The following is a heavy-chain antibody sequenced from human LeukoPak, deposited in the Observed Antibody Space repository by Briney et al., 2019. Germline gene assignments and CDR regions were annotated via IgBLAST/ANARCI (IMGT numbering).Heavy chain of an antibody. CDR3: VRDLYCSSTTRCYYFDY. D-gene: IGHD2-2*01. Sequence: PGGSLRLSCAASGFTFSSYAMHWVRQAPGKGLEWVAVISYDGSNKYYADSVKGRFTISRDNSKNTLYLQMNSLRAEDTAVYYCVRDLYCSSTTRCYYFDYWGQGTLVTVSS. CDR2: ISYDGSNK. CDR1: GFTFSSYA. V-gene: IGHV3-30-3*01. J-gene: IGHJ4*02.